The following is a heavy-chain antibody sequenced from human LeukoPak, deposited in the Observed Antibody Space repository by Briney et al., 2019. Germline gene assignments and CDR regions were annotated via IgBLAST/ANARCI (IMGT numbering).Heavy chain of an antibody. CDR2: ITTSGATT. D-gene: IGHD2/OR15-2a*01. J-gene: IGHJ3*02. V-gene: IGHV3-23*01. Sequence: PGGSLRLSCAASRFTFSNSVMTWVRQAPGKGLEWVSTITTSGATTYYADSVKGRFTISRDNSKDTLYLQMVSLRAEDTALYCCARLFRDAFDIWGQGTMVTVSS. CDR3: ARLFRDAFDI. CDR1: RFTFSNSV.